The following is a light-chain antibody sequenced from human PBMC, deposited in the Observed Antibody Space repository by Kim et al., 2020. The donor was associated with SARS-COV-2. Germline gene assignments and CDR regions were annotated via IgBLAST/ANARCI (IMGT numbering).Light chain of an antibody. Sequence: SVCPRDRATLSCRASQSVSSHLASYQQKPGQAPRLLIYGASTRATCIPARFSGSGSGTEFTLTISSLQSEDFAVYYCQQYNNWPQAFGQGTKLEI. V-gene: IGKV3-15*01. CDR3: QQYNNWPQA. CDR1: QSVSSH. J-gene: IGKJ2*01. CDR2: GAS.